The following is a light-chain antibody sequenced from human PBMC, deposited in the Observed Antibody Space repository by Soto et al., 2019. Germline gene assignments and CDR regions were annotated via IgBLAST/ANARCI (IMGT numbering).Light chain of an antibody. J-gene: IGKJ1*01. CDR1: QSVSSSY. CDR2: GAS. CDR3: QQYSNWPPIT. V-gene: IGKV3-20*01. Sequence: EIVLTQSPGTLSLSPGERATLSCRASQSVSSSYLAWYQQKPGQAPRLLIYGASTRATGIPSRFSGSGSGTDFTLTISSLQSEDFAVYYCQQYSNWPPITFGQGTKVDI.